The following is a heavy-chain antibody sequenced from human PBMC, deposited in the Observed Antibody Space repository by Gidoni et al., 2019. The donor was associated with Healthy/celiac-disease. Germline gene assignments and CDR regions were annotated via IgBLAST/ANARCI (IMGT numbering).Heavy chain of an antibody. J-gene: IGHJ4*02. CDR3: AKNYYDSSGYYYFDY. D-gene: IGHD3-22*01. Sequence: EVQLLESGGGLVQPGGSLRLSCAACGFTFSSYAMSWVRQAPGKGLEWVSAISGSGGSTYYADSVKGRFTISRDNSKNTLYLQMNSLRAEDTAVYYCAKNYYDSSGYYYFDYWGQGTLVTVSS. V-gene: IGHV3-23*01. CDR2: ISGSGGST. CDR1: GFTFSSYA.